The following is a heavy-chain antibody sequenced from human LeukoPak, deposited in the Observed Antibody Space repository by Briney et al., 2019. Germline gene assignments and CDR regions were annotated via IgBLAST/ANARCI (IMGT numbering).Heavy chain of an antibody. D-gene: IGHD5-24*01. CDR1: GGSISSYY. CDR3: ARADERWLQGGLDY. J-gene: IGHJ4*02. V-gene: IGHV4-59*01. Sequence: SETLSLTCTVSGGSISSYYWSWIRQPPGKGLEWIGYIYYSGSTNYNPSLKSRVTISVDTSKNQFSLKLSSVTAADTAVYYCARADERWLQGGLDYWGQGTLVTVSS. CDR2: IYYSGST.